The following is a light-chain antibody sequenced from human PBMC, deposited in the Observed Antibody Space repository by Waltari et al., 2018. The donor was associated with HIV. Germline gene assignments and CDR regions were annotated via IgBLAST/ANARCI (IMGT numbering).Light chain of an antibody. J-gene: IGLJ3*02. CDR1: SSTCGNDF. CDR3: GTWDTSLGAGV. Sequence: QSVLTQPPSLSAAPGHKVTISCSGSSSTCGNDFVSWYQHLPGAAPKLLIYDNDKRPSGISDRFSGSKSGTSATLGITGLQTGDEADYYCGTWDTSLGAGVFGGGTKLTVL. V-gene: IGLV1-51*01. CDR2: DND.